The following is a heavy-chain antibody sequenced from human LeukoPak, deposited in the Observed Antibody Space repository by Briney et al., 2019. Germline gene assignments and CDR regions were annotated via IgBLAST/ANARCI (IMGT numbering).Heavy chain of an antibody. CDR2: IIYSGNT. J-gene: IGHJ4*02. V-gene: IGHV4-39*01. Sequence: SETLSLTCTASSGSISCTSYYWGWIRQPPGRGLEWIGGIIYSGNTYYNPSLKSRVTISVDTTKNQFSLKLTSVTAADTAVYYCARGPYGSGSYYWGQGTLVTVSS. CDR1: SGSISCTSYY. CDR3: ARGPYGSGSYY. D-gene: IGHD3-10*01.